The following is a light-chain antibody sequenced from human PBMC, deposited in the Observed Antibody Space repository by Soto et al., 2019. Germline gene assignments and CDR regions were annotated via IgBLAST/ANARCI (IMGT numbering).Light chain of an antibody. CDR3: LQDYNYPWT. CDR2: AAS. V-gene: IGKV1-6*01. Sequence: AIQMTQSPSSLSASVGDRATITCRASQGIRNDLGWYQQKPGKAPKLLIYAASSLQSGVPLRFSGSGSGTDFTLTISSLQPEDFATYYCLQDYNYPWTFGQGTKVEIK. CDR1: QGIRND. J-gene: IGKJ1*01.